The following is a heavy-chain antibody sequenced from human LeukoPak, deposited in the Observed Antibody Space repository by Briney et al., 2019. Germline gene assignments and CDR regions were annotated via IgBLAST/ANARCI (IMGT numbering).Heavy chain of an antibody. J-gene: IGHJ4*02. Sequence: GGSLRLSCAASGFTFSSYEMNWVRQAPGKGLEWVSAISGSDGSTYYADSVKGRFTISRDNSKNTLYLQMNSLRAEDTAVYYCAKDLDYYDSSGYYDYWGQGTLVTVSS. D-gene: IGHD3-22*01. CDR1: GFTFSSYE. V-gene: IGHV3-23*01. CDR2: ISGSDGST. CDR3: AKDLDYYDSSGYYDY.